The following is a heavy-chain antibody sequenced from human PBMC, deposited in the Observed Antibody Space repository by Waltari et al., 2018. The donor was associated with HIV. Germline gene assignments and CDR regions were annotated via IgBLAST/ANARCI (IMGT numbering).Heavy chain of an antibody. CDR1: GGSFSGYY. Sequence: QVQLQQWGAGLLKPSETLSLTCAVYGGSFSGYYWSWIRQPPGKGLEWIGEINHSGSTNYNPSLKSRGTISVDTSKNQFSLKLSSVTAADTAVYYCAKLEYSSSSEGRGDYWGQGTLVTVSS. CDR2: INHSGST. CDR3: AKLEYSSSSEGRGDY. J-gene: IGHJ4*02. V-gene: IGHV4-34*01. D-gene: IGHD6-6*01.